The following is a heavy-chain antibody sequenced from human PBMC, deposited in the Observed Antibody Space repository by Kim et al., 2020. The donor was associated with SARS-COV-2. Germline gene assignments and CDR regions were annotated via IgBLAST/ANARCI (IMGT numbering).Heavy chain of an antibody. Sequence: GGSLRLSCAASGFTFDDYAMHWVRQAPGKGLEWVSGISWNSGSIGYADSVKGRFTISRDNAKNSLYLKMNSLRAEDTALYYCATINIVATIDYYYGMDVWGQGTTVTVSS. CDR3: ATINIVATIDYYYGMDV. J-gene: IGHJ6*02. CDR2: ISWNSGSI. V-gene: IGHV3-9*01. CDR1: GFTFDDYA. D-gene: IGHD5-12*01.